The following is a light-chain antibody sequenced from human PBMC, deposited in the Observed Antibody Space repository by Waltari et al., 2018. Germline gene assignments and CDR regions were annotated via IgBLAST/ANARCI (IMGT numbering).Light chain of an antibody. CDR2: GSS. Sequence: EIVLTQSPGTLSLSPGERATLSCRARQSVSIRYLAWYQQKTCQAPRLLIYGSSNRATDIPDRFSGSGSGTDFTLTISRLEPEDFAMYYCQQYGSSVYTFGQGTKLEIK. J-gene: IGKJ2*01. CDR1: QSVSIRY. CDR3: QQYGSSVYT. V-gene: IGKV3-20*01.